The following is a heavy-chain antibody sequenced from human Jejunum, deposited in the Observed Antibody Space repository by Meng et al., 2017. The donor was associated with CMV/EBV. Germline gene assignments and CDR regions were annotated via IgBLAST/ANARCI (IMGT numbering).Heavy chain of an antibody. J-gene: IGHJ5*02. V-gene: IGHV4-30-4*08. Sequence: GGSTSSGDYYWSWIRQPPGKGLEWVAYIYYRGSTYYNPSLKSRLTISVDASKNHFSLNLSSVTAADTAVYYCARVPSSSGCNWFDPWGQGILVTVSS. CDR2: IYYRGST. D-gene: IGHD6-6*01. CDR3: ARVPSSSGCNWFDP. CDR1: GGSTSSGDYY.